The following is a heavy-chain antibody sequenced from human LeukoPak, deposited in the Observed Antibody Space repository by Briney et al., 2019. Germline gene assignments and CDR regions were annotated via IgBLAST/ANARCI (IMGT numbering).Heavy chain of an antibody. J-gene: IGHJ4*02. CDR1: GGSIISSNYY. CDR2: IYQSGSGSS. V-gene: IGHV4-39*01. Sequence: KPSETLSLTCSVSGGSIISSNYYWGWIRQPPGKGLEWIGSIYQSGSGSSYYNPSLKSRVTISGDTSKNQFFLRLSSVTAADTAVYYCASTLRFLPYRCFDYWGQGTLVTVPS. CDR3: ASTLRFLPYRCFDY. D-gene: IGHD3-3*01.